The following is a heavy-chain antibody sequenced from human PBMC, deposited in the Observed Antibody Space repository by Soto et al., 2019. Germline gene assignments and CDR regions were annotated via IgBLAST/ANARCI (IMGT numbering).Heavy chain of an antibody. CDR3: VKDSGGAPDAFDI. CDR2: ISSNGGST. D-gene: IGHD3-10*01. V-gene: IGHV3-64D*06. CDR1: GFTFSSYA. J-gene: IGHJ3*02. Sequence: GGSLRLSCSASGFTFSSYAMHWVRQAPGKGLEYVSAISSNGGSTYYADSVKGRFTISRDNSKDTLYLQMSSLRAEDTAVYYCVKDSGGAPDAFDIWGQGTMVTVSS.